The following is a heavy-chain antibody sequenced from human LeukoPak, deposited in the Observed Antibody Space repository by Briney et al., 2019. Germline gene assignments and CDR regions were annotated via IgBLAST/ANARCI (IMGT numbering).Heavy chain of an antibody. CDR1: GFTFSDYY. Sequence: GGSLRLFCAASGFTFSDYYMSWIRQAPGKGLEWVSYISSSGSTIYYADSVKGRFTISRDNAKNSLYLQMNSLRAEDTAVYYCARVGGEGMAVVDFDYWGQGTLVTVSS. V-gene: IGHV3-11*01. CDR2: ISSSGSTI. J-gene: IGHJ4*02. CDR3: ARVGGEGMAVVDFDY. D-gene: IGHD6-19*01.